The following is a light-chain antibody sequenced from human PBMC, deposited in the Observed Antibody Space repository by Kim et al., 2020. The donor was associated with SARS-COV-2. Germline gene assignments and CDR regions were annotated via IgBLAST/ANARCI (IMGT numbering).Light chain of an antibody. J-gene: IGLJ2*01. CDR2: QDS. CDR3: QAWDSERAV. Sequence: SYELTQPPSVSVSPGQTASITCSGDKLGDKYACWYQQKPGQSPVLVIYQDSKRPSGIPERFSGSNSGNTATLTISGTQAMDEADYYCQAWDSERAVFGGGTQLTVL. CDR1: KLGDKY. V-gene: IGLV3-1*01.